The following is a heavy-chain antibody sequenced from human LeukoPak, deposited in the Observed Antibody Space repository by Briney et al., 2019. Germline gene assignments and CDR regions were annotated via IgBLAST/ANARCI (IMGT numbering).Heavy chain of an antibody. CDR3: ARDLVPYYYDSSGPDY. CDR1: GFTFSSYA. V-gene: IGHV3-30-3*01. Sequence: GGSLRLSCAASGFTFSSYAMHWVRQAPGKGLEWVAVISYDGSNKYYADSVKGRFTISRDNSKNTLYLQMNSLRAEDTAVYYCARDLVPYYYDSSGPDYWGQGTLVTISS. D-gene: IGHD3-22*01. CDR2: ISYDGSNK. J-gene: IGHJ4*02.